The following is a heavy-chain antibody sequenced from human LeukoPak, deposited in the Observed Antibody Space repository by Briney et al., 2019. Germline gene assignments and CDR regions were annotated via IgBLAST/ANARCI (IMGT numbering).Heavy chain of an antibody. V-gene: IGHV3-23*01. Sequence: GGSLRLSCAASGLTFSNSAMNWVRQAPGKGLEWVSVISGSGGTTYYADSVKGRFTISRDNAKNSLYLQMNSLRAEDTAVYYCARDLVPYYYGSGVWGQGTLVTVSS. CDR3: ARDLVPYYYGSGV. J-gene: IGHJ4*02. D-gene: IGHD3-10*01. CDR2: ISGSGGTT. CDR1: GLTFSNSA.